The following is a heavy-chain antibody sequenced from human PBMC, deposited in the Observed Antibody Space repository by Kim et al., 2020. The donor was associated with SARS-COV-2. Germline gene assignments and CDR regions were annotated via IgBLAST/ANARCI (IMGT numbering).Heavy chain of an antibody. CDR2: MNPNSGNT. D-gene: IGHD6-19*01. CDR3: ARVYGSGWHYYYYYGMDV. V-gene: IGHV1-8*01. Sequence: ASVKVSCKASGYTFTSYDINWVRQATGQGLEWMGWMNPNSGNTGYAQKFQGRVTMTRNTSISTAYMELSSLRSEDTAVYYCARVYGSGWHYYYYYGMDVWGQGTTVTVSS. J-gene: IGHJ6*02. CDR1: GYTFTSYD.